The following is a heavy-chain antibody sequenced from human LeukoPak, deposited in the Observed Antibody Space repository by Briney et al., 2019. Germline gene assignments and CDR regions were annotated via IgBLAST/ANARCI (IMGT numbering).Heavy chain of an antibody. Sequence: SETLSLTCTVSGGSVSSGSYYWSWIRQPPGKGLEWIGYIYYSGSTNYNPSLKSRVTISVDTSKNQFSLKLSSVTAADTAVYYCARVEAVAGGGDFDHWGQGTLVTVSS. CDR2: IYYSGST. CDR1: GGSVSSGSYY. D-gene: IGHD6-19*01. V-gene: IGHV4-61*01. J-gene: IGHJ4*02. CDR3: ARVEAVAGGGDFDH.